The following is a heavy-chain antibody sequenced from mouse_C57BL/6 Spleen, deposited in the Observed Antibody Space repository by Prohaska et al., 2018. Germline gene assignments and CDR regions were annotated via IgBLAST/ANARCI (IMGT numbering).Heavy chain of an antibody. J-gene: IGHJ2*01. D-gene: IGHD4-1*01. CDR2: IRLKSDNYAT. Sequence: EVKLEESGGGLVQPGGSMKLYCVASGLTFSKYWMNWVRQSPAKGIEWVAQIRLKSDNYATHYAESVKGRFTISRDDSKSSVYRQMNNLRAEDTGIYYCTAPAGSPDYWGQGTTLTVSS. V-gene: IGHV6-3*01. CDR1: GLTFSKYW. CDR3: TAPAGSPDY.